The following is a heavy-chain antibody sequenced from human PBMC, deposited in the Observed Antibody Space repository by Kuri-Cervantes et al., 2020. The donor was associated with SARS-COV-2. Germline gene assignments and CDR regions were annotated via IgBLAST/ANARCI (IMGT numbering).Heavy chain of an antibody. D-gene: IGHD3-16*01. CDR1: GGSFSGYY. CDR3: ARHTFPMGGFDY. J-gene: IGHJ4*02. CDR2: IYHSGST. V-gene: IGHV4-34*01. Sequence: SQTLSLTCAVYGGSFSGYYWSWIRQPPGKGLEWIGEIYHSGSTNYNPSLKSRVTISVDTSKNQFSLKLSSVTAADTAVYYCARHTFPMGGFDYWGQGTLVTVSS.